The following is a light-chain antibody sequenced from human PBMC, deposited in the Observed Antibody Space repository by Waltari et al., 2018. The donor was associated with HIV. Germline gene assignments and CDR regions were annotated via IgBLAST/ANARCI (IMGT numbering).Light chain of an antibody. CDR3: SSYTSSITVV. J-gene: IGLJ2*01. V-gene: IGLV2-14*03. CDR2: DFS. CDR1: SSDVGGYNY. Sequence: QSALTQPASVSGSPGQSITISCTGPSSDVGGYNYVSWYQQHPGKAPKRMIYDFSNRPSVVTNRASRSKSGNTDSLTISGLQAVEEADYYRSSYTSSITVVFGGGTKLTVL.